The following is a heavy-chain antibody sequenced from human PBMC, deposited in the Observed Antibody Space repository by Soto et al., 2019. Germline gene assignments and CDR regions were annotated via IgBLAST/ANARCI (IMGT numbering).Heavy chain of an antibody. J-gene: IGHJ4*02. D-gene: IGHD3-16*01. V-gene: IGHV3-48*03. CDR1: GFTFSSHA. Sequence: EVQLLESGGDLVQPGGSLRLSCAASGFTFSSHAMNWIRQAPGKGLEWVSDISSSGTTIYYADSVKGRFTISRDNAKNSLFLQMNSLRADNTALYYIARGGVYWGQGTRVTVSS. CDR2: ISSSGTTI. CDR3: ARGGVY.